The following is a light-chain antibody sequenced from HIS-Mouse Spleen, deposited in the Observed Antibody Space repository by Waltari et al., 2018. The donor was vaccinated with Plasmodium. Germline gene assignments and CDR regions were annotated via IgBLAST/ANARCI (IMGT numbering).Light chain of an antibody. CDR2: EDS. J-gene: IGLJ3*02. CDR3: YSTDSSGNHSRV. Sequence: SYELTQPPSVSVSPGPTARITCPGDALPKKYAYWYQQKSGQAPVLVIYEDSKRPSGIPERFSGSSSGTMATLTISGAQVEDEADYYCYSTDSSGNHSRVFGGGTKLTVL. CDR1: ALPKKY. V-gene: IGLV3-10*01.